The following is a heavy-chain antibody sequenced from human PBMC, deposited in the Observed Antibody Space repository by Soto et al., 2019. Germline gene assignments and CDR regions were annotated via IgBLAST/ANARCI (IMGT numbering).Heavy chain of an antibody. J-gene: IGHJ4*02. Sequence: PGGSLRLSCAASGFTFSSYAMHWVRQAPGKGLEWVAVISYDGSNKYYADSVKGRFTISRDNSKNTLYLQMNSLRAEDTAVYYCARAHSSGWYYFDYWGQGTLVTVSS. D-gene: IGHD6-19*01. V-gene: IGHV3-30-3*01. CDR1: GFTFSSYA. CDR3: ARAHSSGWYYFDY. CDR2: ISYDGSNK.